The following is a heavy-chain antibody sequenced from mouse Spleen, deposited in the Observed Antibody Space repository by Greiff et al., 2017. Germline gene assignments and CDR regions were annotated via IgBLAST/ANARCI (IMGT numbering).Heavy chain of an antibody. CDR3: ARCPLTVGPKLYAMDY. J-gene: IGHJ4*01. CDR2: IYPGSGNT. CDR1: GYTFTDYY. Sequence: QVQLQESGAELVRPGASVKLSCKASGYTFTDYYINWVKQRPGQGLEWIARIYPGSGNTYYNEKFKGKATLTAEKSSSTAYMQLSSLTSEDSAVYFCARCPLTVGPKLYAMDYWGQGTSVTVSS. V-gene: IGHV1-76*01. D-gene: IGHD1-1*01.